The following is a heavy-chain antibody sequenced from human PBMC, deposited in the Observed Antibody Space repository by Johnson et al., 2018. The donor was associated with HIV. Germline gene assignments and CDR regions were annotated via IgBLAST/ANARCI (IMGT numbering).Heavy chain of an antibody. CDR1: GFTFSSYA. D-gene: IGHD3-10*01. CDR2: ISYDGSNK. Sequence: QVQLVESGGGVVQPGRSLRLSCAASGFTFSSYAMHWVRQAPGKGLEWVAVISYDGSNKYYADSVKGRFTISRDNSKNTLYLQMNSLRAEDPAVYYCARPDLGLWFRESNAFDIWGQGTMVTVSS. V-gene: IGHV3-30*04. J-gene: IGHJ3*02. CDR3: ARPDLGLWFRESNAFDI.